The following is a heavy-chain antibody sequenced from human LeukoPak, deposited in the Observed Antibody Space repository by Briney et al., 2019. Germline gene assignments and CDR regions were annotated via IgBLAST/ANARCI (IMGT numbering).Heavy chain of an antibody. V-gene: IGHV4-30-4*01. Sequence: PSQTLSLTCTVSGGSISSGDYYWSWIRQPPGKGLEWIGSIYQSGSTYYNPSLKSRVTISVDTSKNQFSLKLTSVTAADTAVYYCARELYCSGGSCHSRDAFDIWGQGTMVTVSS. CDR1: GGSISSGDYY. J-gene: IGHJ3*02. CDR2: IYQSGST. D-gene: IGHD2-15*01. CDR3: ARELYCSGGSCHSRDAFDI.